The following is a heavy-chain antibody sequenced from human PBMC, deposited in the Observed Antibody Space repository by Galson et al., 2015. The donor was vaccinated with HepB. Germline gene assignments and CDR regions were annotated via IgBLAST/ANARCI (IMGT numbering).Heavy chain of an antibody. CDR3: AKDKGGDFGVVTEFDY. CDR2: ISGSGGST. CDR1: GFTFSSYA. D-gene: IGHD3-3*01. Sequence: SLRLSCAASGFTFSSYAMSWVRQAPGKGLEWVSAISGSGGSTYYADSVKGRFTISRDNSKNTLYLQMNSLRAEDTAVYYCAKDKGGDFGVVTEFDYWGQGTLVTVSS. V-gene: IGHV3-23*01. J-gene: IGHJ4*02.